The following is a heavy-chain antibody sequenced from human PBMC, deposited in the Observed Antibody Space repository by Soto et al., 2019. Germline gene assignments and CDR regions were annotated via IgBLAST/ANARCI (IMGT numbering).Heavy chain of an antibody. CDR2: IYYSGST. D-gene: IGHD2-15*01. J-gene: IGHJ4*02. CDR3: ARYCSGGSCYEGRSSLFDY. CDR1: GGSISSGDYY. Sequence: QVQLQESGPGLVKPSQTLSLTCTVSGGSISSGDYYWSWIRQPPGKGLEWIGYIYYSGSTYYNPSLKRRVTISVDTSKNQFSLKLGAVTAADTAVYYCARYCSGGSCYEGRSSLFDYWGQGTLVTVSS. V-gene: IGHV4-30-4*01.